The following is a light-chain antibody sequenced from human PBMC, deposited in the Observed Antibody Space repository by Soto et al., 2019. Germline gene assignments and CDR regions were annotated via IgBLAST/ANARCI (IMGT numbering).Light chain of an antibody. J-gene: IGKJ1*01. CDR3: QHYNNWPPWT. CDR2: GAS. CDR1: QSVSSN. V-gene: IGKV3-15*01. Sequence: EIVMTQSPDTLSVSPVERATLSCMASQSVSSNLAWYQQKPGQAPRLLIYGASTRATGITARFSGSGSGTDFTLTISSLQSEDFAVYYCQHYNNWPPWTFGQGTKVDI.